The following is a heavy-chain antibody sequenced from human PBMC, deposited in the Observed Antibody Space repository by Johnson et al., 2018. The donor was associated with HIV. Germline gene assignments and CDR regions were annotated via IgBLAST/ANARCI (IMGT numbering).Heavy chain of an antibody. Sequence: VQLVESGGGLVQPGGSLRLSCAASGFTVSSNYMSWVRQAPGKGLEWVSVIYSGDRTYYADSVKCRFTISRDNSKNTLYLQMNRLRAEDTAVYYCARVNWNYEAFDFWGQGTMVTVSS. CDR1: GFTVSSNY. CDR2: IYSGDRT. J-gene: IGHJ3*01. D-gene: IGHD1-7*01. V-gene: IGHV3-66*01. CDR3: ARVNWNYEAFDF.